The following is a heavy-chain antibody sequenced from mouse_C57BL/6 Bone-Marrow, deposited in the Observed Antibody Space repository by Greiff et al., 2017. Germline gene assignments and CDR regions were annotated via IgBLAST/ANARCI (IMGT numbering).Heavy chain of an antibody. D-gene: IGHD2-1*01. CDR2: IDPSDSYT. CDR3: ARRGIYYAFDY. Sequence: QVQLQQPGAELVKPGASVKLSCKASGYTFTSYWMQWVKQRPGQGLEWIGEIDPSDSYTNYNQKFKGKATLTVDTSSSTAYMQLSSLTSEDSAVYYCARRGIYYAFDYWGQGTTLTVSS. V-gene: IGHV1-50*01. J-gene: IGHJ2*01. CDR1: GYTFTSYW.